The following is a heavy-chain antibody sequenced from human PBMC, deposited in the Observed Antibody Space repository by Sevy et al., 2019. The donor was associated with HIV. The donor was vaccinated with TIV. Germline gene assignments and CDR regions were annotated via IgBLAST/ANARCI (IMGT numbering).Heavy chain of an antibody. D-gene: IGHD4-17*01. CDR1: EFTFSSYG. CDR2: ISYDGSNK. Sequence: GGSLRLSCAASEFTFSSYGMHWVRQAPGKGLEWVAVISYDGSNKYYADSVKGRFTISRDNSKNTLYLQMNSLRAEDTAVYYCAKSIYGDFSYYYYGMDVWGQGTTVTVSS. V-gene: IGHV3-30*18. J-gene: IGHJ6*02. CDR3: AKSIYGDFSYYYYGMDV.